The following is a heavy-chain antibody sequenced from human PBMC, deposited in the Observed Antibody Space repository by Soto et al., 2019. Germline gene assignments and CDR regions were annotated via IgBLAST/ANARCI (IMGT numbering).Heavy chain of an antibody. J-gene: IGHJ4*02. CDR3: VRTRQQWLVGDS. V-gene: IGHV1-3*01. Sequence: QAQLVQSGAEVKKPGASVKVSCKASGYTVSSFGIHWVRQAPGQRLEWMGWINAGNGNTKYSQKLQGRVTFSRDTSANTAYMELTSLTSEVTAVYYCVRTRQQWLVGDSWGQGSLVTVSS. D-gene: IGHD6-19*01. CDR1: GYTVSSFG. CDR2: INAGNGNT.